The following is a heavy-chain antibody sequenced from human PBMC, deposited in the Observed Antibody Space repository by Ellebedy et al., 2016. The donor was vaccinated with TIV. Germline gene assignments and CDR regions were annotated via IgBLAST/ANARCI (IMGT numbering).Heavy chain of an antibody. J-gene: IGHJ5*02. CDR3: AGSDYGDPPEWFDP. CDR2: ISDGGNK. Sequence: SETLSLTXSVSGGTVSTYKWNWIRHYPGKALEWIGYISDGGNKIYNPSLKTRVTMSVDAARNQVSLSLRSVTAADTAVYYCAGSDYGDPPEWFDPWGPGTRVTASA. D-gene: IGHD4/OR15-4a*01. V-gene: IGHV4-59*02. CDR1: GGTVSTYK.